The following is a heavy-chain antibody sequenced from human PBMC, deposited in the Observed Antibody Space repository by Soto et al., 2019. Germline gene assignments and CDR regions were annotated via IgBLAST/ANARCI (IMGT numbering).Heavy chain of an antibody. V-gene: IGHV3-30-3*01. D-gene: IGHD2-21*01. CDR1: GFIFSNYA. Sequence: QVQLVESGGGVVQPGTSLRLSCAASGFIFSNYAMHWVRQAPGKGLEWVAVISFDGSNKYYADSVKGRCTISRDKSNNTLYLQMNRLRGEGTAVYCGARDVRDWQDFDYWGQGTLVTVSS. CDR2: ISFDGSNK. J-gene: IGHJ4*02. CDR3: ARDVRDWQDFDY.